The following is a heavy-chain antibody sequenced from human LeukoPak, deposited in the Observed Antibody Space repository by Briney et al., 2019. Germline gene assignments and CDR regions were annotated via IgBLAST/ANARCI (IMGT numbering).Heavy chain of an antibody. D-gene: IGHD2-21*02. CDR2: INPDGRDT. V-gene: IGHV3-7*01. J-gene: IGHJ1*01. CDR3: TSWGDTTAEYFQR. Sequence: GGFLRLSCTATGFTFSSYGVSWVRQAPWKGLEWVAHINPDGRDTYYVDSVKGRFTISRDNAKNSMYLQMNSLRVEDTAVYYCTSWGDTTAEYFQRWGQGTLVTVSS. CDR1: GFTFSSYG.